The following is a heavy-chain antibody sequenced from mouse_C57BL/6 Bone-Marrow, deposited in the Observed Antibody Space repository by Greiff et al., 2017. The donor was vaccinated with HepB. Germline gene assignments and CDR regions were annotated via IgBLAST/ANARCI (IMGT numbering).Heavy chain of an antibody. J-gene: IGHJ3*01. CDR1: GYSITSGYY. D-gene: IGHD1-1*01. CDR2: ISYDGSN. V-gene: IGHV3-6*01. Sequence: EVKLMESGPGLVKPSQSLSLTCSVTGYSITSGYYWNWIRQFPGNKLEWMGYISYDGSNNYNPSLKNRISITRDTSKNQFFLKLNSVTTEDTATYYCARGDYGSSYIAYWGQGTLFTVSA. CDR3: ARGDYGSSYIAY.